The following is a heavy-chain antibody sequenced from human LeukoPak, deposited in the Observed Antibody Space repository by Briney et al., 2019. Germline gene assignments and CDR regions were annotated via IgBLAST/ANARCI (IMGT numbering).Heavy chain of an antibody. J-gene: IGHJ4*02. CDR2: ISGSGGST. V-gene: IGHV3-23*01. D-gene: IGHD2-21*01. Sequence: PGGSLRLSCAASGFTFSSYAMSWVRQAPGKGLEWVSAISGSGGSTYYADSVKGRFTISRDNSKNTLYLQMNSLRAEDTAVYYCAKEFRAYCGGDCYSYYFDYWGQGTLVTVFS. CDR1: GFTFSSYA. CDR3: AKEFRAYCGGDCYSYYFDY.